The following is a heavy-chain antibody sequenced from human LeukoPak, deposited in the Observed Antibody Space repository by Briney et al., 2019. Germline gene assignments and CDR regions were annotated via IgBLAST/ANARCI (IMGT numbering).Heavy chain of an antibody. V-gene: IGHV1-8*01. J-gene: IGHJ5*02. Sequence: ASVKVSCKASGYTFTSYDINWVRQATGQGLGWMRWMNPNSGNTGYAQKFQGRVTMTKNTSISTAYMELSSLRSEDTAVYYCARSDSSGWYRSQYNWFDPWGQGTLVTVSS. CDR1: GYTFTSYD. D-gene: IGHD6-19*01. CDR2: MNPNSGNT. CDR3: ARSDSSGWYRSQYNWFDP.